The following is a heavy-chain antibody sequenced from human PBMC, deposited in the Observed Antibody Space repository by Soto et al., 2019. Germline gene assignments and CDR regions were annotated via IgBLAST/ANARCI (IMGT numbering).Heavy chain of an antibody. Sequence: GESLKISCKGSGYSFTSYWIGWVRQMPGKGLEWMGIIYPGDSDTRYSPSFQGQVTISADKSISTAYLQWSSLKASDTAMYYCARMVDTAMASNRCYYQYGMDVWGQRTTVTGSS. CDR1: GYSFTSYW. D-gene: IGHD5-18*01. J-gene: IGHJ6*02. CDR2: IYPGDSDT. V-gene: IGHV5-51*01. CDR3: ARMVDTAMASNRCYYQYGMDV.